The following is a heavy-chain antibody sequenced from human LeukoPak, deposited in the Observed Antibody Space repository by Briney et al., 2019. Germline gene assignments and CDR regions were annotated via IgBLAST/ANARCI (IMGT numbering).Heavy chain of an antibody. J-gene: IGHJ6*03. CDR2: ISGSGGST. D-gene: IGHD4-17*01. CDR3: AKAPRYGDLSYYYYYYMDV. V-gene: IGHV3-23*01. CDR1: GFTFSSYG. Sequence: PGGSLRLSCAASGFTFSSYGMSWVRQAPGKGLEWVSAISGSGGSTYYADSVKGRFTISRDNSKNTLYLQMNSLRAEDTAVYYCAKAPRYGDLSYYYYYYMDVWGKGTTVTISS.